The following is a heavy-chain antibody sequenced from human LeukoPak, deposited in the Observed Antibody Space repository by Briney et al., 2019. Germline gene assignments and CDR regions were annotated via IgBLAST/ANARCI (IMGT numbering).Heavy chain of an antibody. Sequence: PGGSLRLSCAASGFTFSTEWMGWVRQAPGKGLEWVATMKEEGGNIYYVDSVRGRFTISRDNAKNSLFLQMNNLRADDTAVYYCTRDGCSGWCHDYWGQGTLVTVSS. V-gene: IGHV3-7*01. CDR3: TRDGCSGWCHDY. CDR1: GFTFSTEW. CDR2: MKEEGGNI. D-gene: IGHD6-19*01. J-gene: IGHJ4*02.